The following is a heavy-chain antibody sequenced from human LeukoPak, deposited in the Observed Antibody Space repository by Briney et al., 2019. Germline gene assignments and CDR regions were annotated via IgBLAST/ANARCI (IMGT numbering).Heavy chain of an antibody. Sequence: TSETLSLTCTVSGYSINNGYYWGWIRQPPGKGLEWIGSIYHSGSTYYKPSLKSRVTISVDTSKNQFSLKLSSVTAADTAVYYCARAFYSSSWYHKEDFFDYWGQGTPVTASS. D-gene: IGHD6-13*01. V-gene: IGHV4-38-2*02. CDR1: GYSINNGYY. CDR3: ARAFYSSSWYHKEDFFDY. J-gene: IGHJ4*02. CDR2: IYHSGST.